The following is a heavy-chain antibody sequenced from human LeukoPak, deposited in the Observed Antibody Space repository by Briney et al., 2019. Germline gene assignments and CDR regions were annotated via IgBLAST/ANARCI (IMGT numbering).Heavy chain of an antibody. J-gene: IGHJ4*02. CDR3: ARVTGYVMEDYFDY. V-gene: IGHV4-39*07. CDR2: IYYSGST. D-gene: IGHD6-13*01. Sequence: SETLSLTCTVSGGSNSRSSNYWGWIRQSPGKGLEWIGSIYYSGSTYYDPSLKSRVTISVDTSKNQFSLRLSSVTAADTAVYYCARVTGYVMEDYFDYWGQGTLVTVSS. CDR1: GGSNSRSSNY.